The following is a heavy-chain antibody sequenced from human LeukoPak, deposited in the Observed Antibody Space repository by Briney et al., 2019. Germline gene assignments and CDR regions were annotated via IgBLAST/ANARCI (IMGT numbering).Heavy chain of an antibody. CDR1: GFTFSSYA. J-gene: IGHJ3*02. Sequence: GGSLRLSCAASGFTFSSYAMSWVRQAPGKGLEWVSAISGSGGSAYYADSVKGRFTISRDNSKNTLYLQMNSLRAEDTAVYYCAKDRSSWYANNAFDIWGQGTMVTVSS. D-gene: IGHD6-13*01. CDR2: ISGSGGSA. V-gene: IGHV3-23*01. CDR3: AKDRSSWYANNAFDI.